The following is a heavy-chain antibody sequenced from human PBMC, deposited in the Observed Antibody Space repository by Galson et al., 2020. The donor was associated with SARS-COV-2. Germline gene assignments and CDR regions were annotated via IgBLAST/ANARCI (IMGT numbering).Heavy chain of an antibody. CDR1: GFTFSTAW. CDR3: ALRIGGLGYMDV. CDR2: IKTRSDGETT. V-gene: IGHV3-15*01. J-gene: IGHJ6*03. Sequence: GGSLRLSCAVSGFTFSTAWMIWVRQAPGKGLEWVGRIKTRSDGETTDYAAPVKDRFIISRDDSKNTLYLQMNSLKTEDTGVYYCALRIGGLGYMDVWGKGTTVTVSS. D-gene: IGHD3-10*01.